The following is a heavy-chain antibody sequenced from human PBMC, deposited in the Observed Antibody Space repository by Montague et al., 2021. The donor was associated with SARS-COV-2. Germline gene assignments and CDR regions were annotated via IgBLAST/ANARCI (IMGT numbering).Heavy chain of an antibody. CDR1: GGPISSYY. CDR3: ARVLGKVTDS. V-gene: IGHV4-59*08. J-gene: IGHJ5*01. Sequence: SETLSLTCTVSGGPISSYYWTWIRQSPGKGLEWIGHIYYTGSTKNNPSLKSRVTTSLDTSKTQFSLKLKSVTATDTAVYYCARVLGKVTDSWGPGTLVTVSS. D-gene: IGHD3-16*01. CDR2: IYYTGST.